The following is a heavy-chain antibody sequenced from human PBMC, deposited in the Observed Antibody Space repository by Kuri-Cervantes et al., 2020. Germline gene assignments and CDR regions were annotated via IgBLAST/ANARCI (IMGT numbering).Heavy chain of an antibody. Sequence: SETLSLTCTVSGGSISSYYWGWIRQPPGKGLEWIGSIYYGGSTYYNPSLKSRVTISVDTSKNQFSLKLSSVTAADTAVYYCARTKYQLLQGVWFDPWGQGTLVTVSS. CDR3: ARTKYQLLQGVWFDP. J-gene: IGHJ5*02. CDR1: GGSISSYY. CDR2: IYYGGST. V-gene: IGHV4-39*07. D-gene: IGHD2-2*01.